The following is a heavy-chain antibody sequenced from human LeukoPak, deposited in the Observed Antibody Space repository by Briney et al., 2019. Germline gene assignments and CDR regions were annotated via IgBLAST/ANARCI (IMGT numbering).Heavy chain of an antibody. CDR1: GFTFSSYS. D-gene: IGHD3-22*01. J-gene: IGHJ5*02. CDR3: RLMLNTAMVEARITMIVVVKGGYWFDP. CDR2: ISSSSSTI. V-gene: IGHV3-48*01. Sequence: GGSLRLSCAASGFTFSSYSMNWVRQAPGKGLEWVSYISSSSSTIYYADSVKGRFTISRDNAKNSLYLQMNSLRAEDTAVYYCRLMLNTAMVEARITMIVVVKGGYWFDPWGQGTLVTVSS.